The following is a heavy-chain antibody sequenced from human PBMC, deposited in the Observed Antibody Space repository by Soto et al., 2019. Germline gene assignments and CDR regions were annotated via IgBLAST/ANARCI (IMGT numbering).Heavy chain of an antibody. Sequence: PSETLSLTCAVSGASIMSSDCLILFRHSPGKGLEWIGEIYHGGSTTYNPFLESRLSMSIDKSKNQFSLKLTSVTAADTAVYFCARTLGVAAARRGYYIDSWGQGTLVTVSS. CDR3: ARTLGVAAARRGYYIDS. D-gene: IGHD6-25*01. CDR1: GASIMSSDC. V-gene: IGHV4-4*02. J-gene: IGHJ4*02. CDR2: IYHGGST.